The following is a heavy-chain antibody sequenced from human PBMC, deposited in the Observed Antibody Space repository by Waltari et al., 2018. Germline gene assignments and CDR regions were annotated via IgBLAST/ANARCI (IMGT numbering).Heavy chain of an antibody. V-gene: IGHV4-4*07. Sequence: QVQLQESGPGLLKSSGTLSLTCSVSGDSIIGYFWSWVRQPAGKKMEWIGRIHNPGNSDPNPSRKSRISMSVDPSKNQVSLNLTSVTAADTAVYYCARDRVESEFYYYYHMDVWGRGTAVIISS. CDR3: ARDRVESEFYYYYHMDV. J-gene: IGHJ6*03. CDR2: IHNPGNS. D-gene: IGHD3-10*01. CDR1: GDSIIGYF.